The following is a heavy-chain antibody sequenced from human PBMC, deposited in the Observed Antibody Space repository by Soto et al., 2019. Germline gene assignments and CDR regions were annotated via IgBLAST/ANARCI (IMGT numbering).Heavy chain of an antibody. J-gene: IGHJ5*02. CDR1: GFTFSSYG. D-gene: IGHD6-13*01. Sequence: QVQLVESGGGVVQPGRSLRLSCAASGFTFSSYGMHWVRQAPGKGLEWVAVIWYDGSNKYYADSVKGRFTISSDNSKNTLYLQMNSLRAEDTAVYYCAREWEIAAAGNRNWFDPWGQGTLVTVSS. CDR3: AREWEIAAAGNRNWFDP. CDR2: IWYDGSNK. V-gene: IGHV3-33*01.